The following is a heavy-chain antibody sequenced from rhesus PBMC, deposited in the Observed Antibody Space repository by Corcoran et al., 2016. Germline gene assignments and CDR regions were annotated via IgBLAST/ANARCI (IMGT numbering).Heavy chain of an antibody. CDR1: GGSISGYY. CDR2: IYGRCGST. V-gene: IGHV4-160*01. D-gene: IGHD4-29*01. Sequence: QVQLQESGPGLVKPSETLSLTCAVSGGSISGYYWSWIRQPPGQGLEWIGRIYGRCGSTDYDPALKSRVTISTDTSKNQFSLKLSSVTAADTAVYYCARLDTVATTTGYFDYWGQGVLVTVSS. CDR3: ARLDTVATTTGYFDY. J-gene: IGHJ4*01.